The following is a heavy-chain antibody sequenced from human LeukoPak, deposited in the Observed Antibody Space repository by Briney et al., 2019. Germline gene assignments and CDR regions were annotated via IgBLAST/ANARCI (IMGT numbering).Heavy chain of an antibody. V-gene: IGHV3-23*01. J-gene: IGHJ4*02. CDR1: GLTFSDYA. CDR2: ISGSAQRT. D-gene: IGHD1-1*01. CDR3: AKRYIANTGPIDY. Sequence: PGGSLRLSCAASGLTFSDYAMRWVRQAPGQGLEWVSGISGSAQRTYYADSVKGRFTISRDNFKRTLYLEMNSLRAEDTAVYYCAKRYIANTGPIDYWGQGTLVTVSS.